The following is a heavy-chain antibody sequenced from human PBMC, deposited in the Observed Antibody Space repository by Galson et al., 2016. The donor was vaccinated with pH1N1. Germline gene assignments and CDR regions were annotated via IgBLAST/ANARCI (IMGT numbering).Heavy chain of an antibody. J-gene: IGHJ6*03. D-gene: IGHD5-18*01. Sequence: QSGAEVKQPGESLKISCEGSGYIFTNYWIGWVRQMPGKGLELMGIIYPGDSDTRYSPSFQGRVTISVDKSINIAYLQWRNLKASDTAIYFRSRLSASSYGRAQYYMDVWGKGTTVTVSS. CDR3: SRLSASSYGRAQYYMDV. CDR2: IYPGDSDT. V-gene: IGHV5-51*01. CDR1: GYIFTNYW.